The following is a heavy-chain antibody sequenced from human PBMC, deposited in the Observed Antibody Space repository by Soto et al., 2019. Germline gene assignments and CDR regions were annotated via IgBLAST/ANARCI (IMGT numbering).Heavy chain of an antibody. CDR1: GGSFSGYY. Sequence: NPSETLSLTCAVYGGSFSGYYWSWIRQPPGKGLEWIGEINHSGSTNYNPSLKSRVTISVDTSKNQFSLKLSSVTAADTAVYYCARGPPTSPYYYGSGTRIWFDYWGQGTLVTVSS. J-gene: IGHJ4*02. D-gene: IGHD3-10*01. CDR3: ARGPPTSPYYYGSGTRIWFDY. V-gene: IGHV4-34*01. CDR2: INHSGST.